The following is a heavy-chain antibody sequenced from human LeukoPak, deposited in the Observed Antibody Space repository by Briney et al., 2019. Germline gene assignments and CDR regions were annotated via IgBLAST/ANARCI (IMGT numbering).Heavy chain of an antibody. CDR2: IYTSGST. CDR1: GGSISSYY. CDR3: ARGPPITRTYHYYMDV. V-gene: IGHV4-4*07. Sequence: SGALSLTCTVSGGSISSYYWSWIRQPAGKGLEWIGRIYTSGSTNYNPSLKSRASISVHKSKNQFSLRLSSVTAADTAVYYCARGPPITRTYHYYMDVWGKGTTVTVSS. J-gene: IGHJ6*03. D-gene: IGHD3-3*01.